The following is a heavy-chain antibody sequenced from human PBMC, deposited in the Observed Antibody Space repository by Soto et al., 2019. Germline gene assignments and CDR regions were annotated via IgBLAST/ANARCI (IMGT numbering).Heavy chain of an antibody. Sequence: GGSLRLSCAASGFTFSSYEMNWVRQAPGKGLEWVSYISSSGSTIYYADSVKGRFTISRDNAKNSLYLQMNSLRAEDTAVYYCARGPNITMIVWVNWFDPWGQGTLVTVSS. CDR3: ARGPNITMIVWVNWFDP. V-gene: IGHV3-48*03. CDR2: ISSSGSTI. D-gene: IGHD3-22*01. CDR1: GFTFSSYE. J-gene: IGHJ5*02.